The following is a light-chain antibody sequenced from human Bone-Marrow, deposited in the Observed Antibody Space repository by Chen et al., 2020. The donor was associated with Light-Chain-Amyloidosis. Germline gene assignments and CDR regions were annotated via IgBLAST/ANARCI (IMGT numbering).Light chain of an antibody. J-gene: IGLJ2*01. Sequence: SYELTQPPSVSVSPGQTARLTCSGDDLPTKYAYWYQQKPGQAPVLVIHRDTEWPSGISERFSGSSSWTTATLTISGVQAEDEADYHCQSADSSGTYEVIFGGGTKLTVL. V-gene: IGLV3-25*03. CDR2: RDT. CDR3: QSADSSGTYEVI. CDR1: DLPTKY.